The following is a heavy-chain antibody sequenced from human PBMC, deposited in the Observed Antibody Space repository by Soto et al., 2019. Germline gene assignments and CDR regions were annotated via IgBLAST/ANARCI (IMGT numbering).Heavy chain of an antibody. Sequence: SVKVSCKASGGTFSSYAISWVRQAPGQGLEWMGGIIPIFGTANYAQKFQGRVTITADESTSTAYMELSSLRSEDTAVYYCASLGEDSSGYYRRPYYFDYWGQGTLVTVS. J-gene: IGHJ4*02. V-gene: IGHV1-69*13. D-gene: IGHD3-22*01. CDR1: GGTFSSYA. CDR2: IIPIFGTA. CDR3: ASLGEDSSGYYRRPYYFDY.